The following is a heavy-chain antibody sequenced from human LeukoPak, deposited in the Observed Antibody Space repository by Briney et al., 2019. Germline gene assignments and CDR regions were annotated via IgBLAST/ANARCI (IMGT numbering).Heavy chain of an antibody. J-gene: IGHJ5*02. CDR3: ARRIVTPTTKWFDA. CDR2: MNPNTGAT. V-gene: IGHV1-2*02. D-gene: IGHD1-26*01. CDR1: GYTFNGYY. Sequence: ASVKVSCKASGYTFNGYYIHWVRQAPGQGLEWVGWMNPNTGATKYGQTPQGRVIMTRGTSISTAYTEVSRLRSDDTAVYYCARRIVTPTTKWFDAWGQGTLVTVSS.